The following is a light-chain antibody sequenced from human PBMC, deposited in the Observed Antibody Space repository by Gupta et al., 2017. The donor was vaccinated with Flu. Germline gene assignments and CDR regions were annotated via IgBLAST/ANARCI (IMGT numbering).Light chain of an antibody. CDR1: QPISGF. CDR2: VAS. V-gene: IGKV1-39*01. J-gene: IGKJ2*01. Sequence: DIRMTQSPSSLSVSIGDRITITCRTSQPISGFLNWYQHKPGKAPKLLIYVASTLQSGVPSRFSGSGSGTDFTLTISSLQPEDFATYYCQQTDSTPYTFGQGTRLEIK. CDR3: QQTDSTPYT.